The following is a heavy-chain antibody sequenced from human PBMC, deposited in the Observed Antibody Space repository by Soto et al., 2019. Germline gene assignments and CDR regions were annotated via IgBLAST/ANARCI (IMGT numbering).Heavy chain of an antibody. V-gene: IGHV4-61*01. D-gene: IGHD6-6*01. CDR3: ARGRAARPLDY. J-gene: IGHJ4*02. CDR2: IYYSGTT. Sequence: ETLSLTCTVSGGSVSSGSYYWTWIRQPPGKGLEWLGYIYYSGTTNYNPSLKSRVTISVDTSKNQFSLKLSSVTAADTAVYYCARGRAARPLDYWGQGTLVTVSS. CDR1: GGSVSSGSYY.